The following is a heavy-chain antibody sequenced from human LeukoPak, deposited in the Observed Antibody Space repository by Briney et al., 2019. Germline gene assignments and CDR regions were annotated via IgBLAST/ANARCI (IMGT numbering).Heavy chain of an antibody. V-gene: IGHV4-38-2*02. J-gene: IGHJ5*02. D-gene: IGHD3-10*01. CDR3: ARDSGTTGEVKFDP. CDR1: GYSISSGYY. Sequence: SETLSLTCTVSGYSISSGYYWGWIRQPAGKGLEWIGRIYVSGRIDYNPSLRSRVTMSVDTSKNQLSLRVRSVTAADTGVYYCARDSGTTGEVKFDPWGQGTLVTVSS. CDR2: IYVSGRI.